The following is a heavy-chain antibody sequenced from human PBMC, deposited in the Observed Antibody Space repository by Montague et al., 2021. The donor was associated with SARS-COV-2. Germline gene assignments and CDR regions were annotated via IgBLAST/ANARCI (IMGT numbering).Heavy chain of an antibody. V-gene: IGHV4-39*01. Sequence: SETLSLTCTVSGGSISSNSYYWGWIRQPPGKGLEWIGSIYYSGSTYYNPSFKSRVTISVDTSKNQFSLKLSSVTAADTAVYYCARKEMKYSSVWSTGGNWFDPWGQGTLVTVSS. J-gene: IGHJ5*02. D-gene: IGHD6-13*01. CDR2: IYYSGST. CDR1: GGSISSNSYY. CDR3: ARKEMKYSSVWSTGGNWFDP.